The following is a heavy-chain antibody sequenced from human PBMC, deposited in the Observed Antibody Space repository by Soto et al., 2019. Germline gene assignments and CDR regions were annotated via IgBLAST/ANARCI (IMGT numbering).Heavy chain of an antibody. CDR3: ARDVSPGSSSLYLDAFDI. Sequence: EVQLVESGGGLVHPGGSLRLSCEASGLAFGSSWMTWVRQAPGKGLEWVANIGKDGRARPNLDSVTGRFTISRDNAKNSLYLQMDSLRAEDTGLYFCARDVSPGSSSLYLDAFDIWGQGTMVTVSS. CDR2: IGKDGRAR. CDR1: GLAFGSSW. J-gene: IGHJ3*02. V-gene: IGHV3-7*05. D-gene: IGHD6-13*01.